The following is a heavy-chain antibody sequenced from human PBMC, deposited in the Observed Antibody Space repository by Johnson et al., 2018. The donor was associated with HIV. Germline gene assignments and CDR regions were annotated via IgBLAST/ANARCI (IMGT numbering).Heavy chain of an antibody. CDR2: IRYDGSNK. J-gene: IGHJ3*02. D-gene: IGHD6-13*01. Sequence: QVQLVESGGGVVQPGGSLRLSCAASGLTLSRCDMHWVRQAPGKGLEWVAFIRYDGSNKYYEDSVKGRFTISRDNSKNTLYLQMNSLISEDTAVYYCASFAAAGDAFDIWGQGTMVTVSS. CDR1: GLTLSRCD. V-gene: IGHV3-30*02. CDR3: ASFAAAGDAFDI.